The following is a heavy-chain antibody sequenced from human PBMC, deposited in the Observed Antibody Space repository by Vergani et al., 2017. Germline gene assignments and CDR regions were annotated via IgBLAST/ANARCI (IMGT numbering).Heavy chain of an antibody. V-gene: IGHV1-18*01. D-gene: IGHD3-3*01. Sequence: QVQLVQSGAEVKKPGSSVKVSCKASGGTFSSYTISWVRQAPGQGLEWMGWISAYNGNTNYAQKLQGRVTMTTDTSTSTAYMELRSLRSDDTAVYYCARTSFGDFWSGYYYYYYGMDVWGQGTTVTVSS. J-gene: IGHJ6*02. CDR3: ARTSFGDFWSGYYYYYYGMDV. CDR1: GGTFSSYT. CDR2: ISAYNGNT.